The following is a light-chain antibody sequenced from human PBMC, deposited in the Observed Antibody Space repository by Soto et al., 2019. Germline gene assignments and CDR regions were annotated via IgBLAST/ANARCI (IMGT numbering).Light chain of an antibody. J-gene: IGKJ3*01. CDR3: QQSYSSPPLFT. V-gene: IGKV1-39*01. Sequence: DIQMTQSPSSLSASVGDRVTITCRASQSISRHLNWYQQKPGRAPNLLIYAASSLQSGVPSRFSGSGSGTDFNLTVSSLQPEDFATYYCQQSYSSPPLFTFGPGDQSG. CDR2: AAS. CDR1: QSISRH.